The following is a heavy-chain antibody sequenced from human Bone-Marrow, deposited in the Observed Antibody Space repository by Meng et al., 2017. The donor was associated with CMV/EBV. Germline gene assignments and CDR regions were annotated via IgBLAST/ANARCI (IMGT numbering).Heavy chain of an antibody. J-gene: IGHJ6*02. Sequence: ASVKVSCKASGYTFTSYDINWVRQATGQGLEWMGWMNPNSGNTGYAQKFQGRVTITRNTSISTAYMELSSLRSKDTAVYYCARRQTGIAAARGYYYGMDVWGQGTTVTVSS. V-gene: IGHV1-8*03. CDR3: ARRQTGIAAARGYYYGMDV. CDR1: GYTFTSYD. D-gene: IGHD6-13*01. CDR2: MNPNSGNT.